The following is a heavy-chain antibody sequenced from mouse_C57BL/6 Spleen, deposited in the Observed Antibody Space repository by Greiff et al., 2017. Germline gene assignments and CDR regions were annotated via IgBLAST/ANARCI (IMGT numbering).Heavy chain of an antibody. J-gene: IGHJ2*01. V-gene: IGHV1-82*01. D-gene: IGHD2-2*01. CDR3: ARGRYYGYDVNYFDY. CDR1: GYAFSSSW. Sequence: QVQLQQSGPELVKPGASVKICCKASGYAFSSSWMNWVKQRPGKGLEWIGRIYPGDGDTNYNGKFKGKATLTADKSSSTAYMQLSSLTSEDSAVYFCARGRYYGYDVNYFDYWGQGTTLTVSS. CDR2: IYPGDGDT.